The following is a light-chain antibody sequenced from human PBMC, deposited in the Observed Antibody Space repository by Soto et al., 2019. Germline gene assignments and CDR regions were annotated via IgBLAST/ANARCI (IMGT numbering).Light chain of an antibody. CDR1: QSLVYTDGSTS. CDR2: QVS. J-gene: IGKJ1*01. CDR3: MQGSHWPWT. V-gene: IGKV2-30*01. Sequence: DAVLTQSPLSLPVTLEQPASISCRSSQSLVYTDGSTSLSWFQLRPGQSPRRLIYQVSNRDAGVPDRFSGSGSGTDFTLKISRVEAEDVGDYYCMQGSHWPWTLGQGTKVEI.